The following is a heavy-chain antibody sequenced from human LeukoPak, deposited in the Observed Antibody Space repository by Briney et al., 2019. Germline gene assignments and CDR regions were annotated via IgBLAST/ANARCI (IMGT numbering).Heavy chain of an antibody. CDR2: IYSGGST. CDR1: GFTVSSNY. J-gene: IGHJ5*02. Sequence: GGSLRLSCAASGFTVSSNYMSWVRKAPGKGLEWVSVIYSGGSTYYADSVKGRFTISRDNSKNTLYLQMNSLRAEDTAVYYCARLAYCGGDCYKNGWFDPWGQGTLVTVSS. CDR3: ARLAYCGGDCYKNGWFDP. V-gene: IGHV3-66*04. D-gene: IGHD2-21*02.